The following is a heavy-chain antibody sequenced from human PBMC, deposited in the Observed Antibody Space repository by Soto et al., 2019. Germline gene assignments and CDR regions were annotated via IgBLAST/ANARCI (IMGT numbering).Heavy chain of an antibody. CDR1: GFDFRIYA. V-gene: IGHV3-23*01. J-gene: IGHJ4*02. D-gene: IGHD1-26*01. Sequence: EVQLLESGGGLAQAGGSLRLSCAASGFDFRIYAMNWVRQAPGKGLEWVAVMIGDGTSWDYADSVRGRFTISRDNSKNTLYLQTNSLRAEDTAVYYCAKDLRPDGRYDFDYWGQGTLVTVSS. CDR2: MIGDGTSW. CDR3: AKDLRPDGRYDFDY.